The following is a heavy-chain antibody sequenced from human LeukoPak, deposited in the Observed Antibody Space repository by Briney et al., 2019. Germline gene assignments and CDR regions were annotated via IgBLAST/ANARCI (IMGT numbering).Heavy chain of an antibody. J-gene: IGHJ4*02. V-gene: IGHV4-34*01. CDR3: ARGYVHYYDSSGYYFDY. CDR2: INHSGST. CDR1: GGSFSGYY. Sequence: SETLSLTCAVYGGSFSGYYWSWLRQPPGKGLEWIGEINHSGSTNYNPSLKSRVTISVDTSKNQFSLKLSSVTAADTAVYYCARGYVHYYDSSGYYFDYWGQGTLVTVSS. D-gene: IGHD3-22*01.